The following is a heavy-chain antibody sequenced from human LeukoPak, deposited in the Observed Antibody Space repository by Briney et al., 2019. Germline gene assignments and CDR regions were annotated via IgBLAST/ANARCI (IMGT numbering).Heavy chain of an antibody. Sequence: PGGSLRLSCAASGFTFSSYGMHWVRQAPGKGLEWVAVIWYDGSNKYYADSVKGRFTISRDNSKNTLYLQMNSLRAEDTAVYYCAKPKFDFDTRTNIVVVPAALTGWGQGTLVTVSS. CDR3: AKPKFDFDTRTNIVVVPAALTG. CDR2: IWYDGSNK. V-gene: IGHV3-30*02. J-gene: IGHJ4*02. D-gene: IGHD2-2*01. CDR1: GFTFSSYG.